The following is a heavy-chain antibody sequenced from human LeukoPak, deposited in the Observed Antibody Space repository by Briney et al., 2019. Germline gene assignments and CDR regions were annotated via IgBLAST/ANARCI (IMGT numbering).Heavy chain of an antibody. CDR3: ARFITGVVPAAIPAAFDYYYYGMDV. V-gene: IGHV4-39*01. J-gene: IGHJ6*02. CDR2: IYYSGST. CDR1: GGSISSSSYY. D-gene: IGHD2-2*01. Sequence: SETLSLTCTVSGGSISSSSYYWGWIRQPPGKGLEWIGSIYYSGSTYYNPSLKSRVTISVDTSKNQFSLKLSSVTAADTAVYYWARFITGVVPAAIPAAFDYYYYGMDVWGQGTTVTVSS.